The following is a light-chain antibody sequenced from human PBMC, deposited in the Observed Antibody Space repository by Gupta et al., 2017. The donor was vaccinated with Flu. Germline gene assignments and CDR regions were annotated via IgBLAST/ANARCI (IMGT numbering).Light chain of an antibody. J-gene: IGKJ3*01. CDR3: MQGTHWPFT. V-gene: IGKV2-30*01. Sequence: ISCKTSQDLVYSTGDILLDWFQQRPGQSPRRLIYKMSNRDSGVPDRFSASGSGTDFTLHISRVEAEDVGIYYCMQGTHWPFTFGPGTRVAI. CDR2: KMS. CDR1: QDLVYSTGDIL.